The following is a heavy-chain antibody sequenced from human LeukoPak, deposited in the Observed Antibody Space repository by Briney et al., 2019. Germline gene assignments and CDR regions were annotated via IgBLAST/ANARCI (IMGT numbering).Heavy chain of an antibody. CDR2: IYHSGTT. J-gene: IGHJ6*02. CDR3: ARDFRRQLDV. Sequence: PSETLSLTCTVSGGSVSSGDYYWSWIRQPPGKGLEWIGYIYHSGTTYYNPSLKSRVTISLDTSKNQFSLKLSSVTAADTAVYYCARDFRRQLDVWGQGTTVTVSS. D-gene: IGHD1-14*01. CDR1: GGSVSSGDYY. V-gene: IGHV4-30-4*02.